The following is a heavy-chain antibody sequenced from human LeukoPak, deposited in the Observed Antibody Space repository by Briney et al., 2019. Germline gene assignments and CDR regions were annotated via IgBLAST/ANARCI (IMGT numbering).Heavy chain of an antibody. J-gene: IGHJ4*02. CDR3: ARVRSEYSADY. Sequence: ASVKVSCKASGYTFTGYYMYWVRQAPGQGLEWMGWISPNSGGTNYAQKFQGRVTMTTDTSTSTAYMELSRLRSDDTAVYYCARVRSEYSADYWGQGTLVTVSS. V-gene: IGHV1-2*02. D-gene: IGHD3-3*01. CDR1: GYTFTGYY. CDR2: ISPNSGGT.